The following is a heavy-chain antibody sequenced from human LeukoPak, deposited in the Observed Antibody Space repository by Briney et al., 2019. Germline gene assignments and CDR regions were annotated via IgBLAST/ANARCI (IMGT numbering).Heavy chain of an antibody. D-gene: IGHD5-18*01. CDR2: INPNSGGT. V-gene: IGHV1-2*02. CDR3: ARAYVDTAMVPTFDY. J-gene: IGHJ4*02. Sequence: GASVKVSYKASGYTFTGYYMHWVRQAPGQGLEWMGWINPNSGGTNYAQKFQGRVTMTRDTSISTAYMELSRLRSDDTAVYYCARAYVDTAMVPTFDYWGQGTLVTVSS. CDR1: GYTFTGYY.